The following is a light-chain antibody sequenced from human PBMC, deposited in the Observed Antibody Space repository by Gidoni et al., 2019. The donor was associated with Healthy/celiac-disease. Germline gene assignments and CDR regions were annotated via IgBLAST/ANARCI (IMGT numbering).Light chain of an antibody. Sequence: DIQMTQSPSSLSASVGDRVTITCRASQSISSYLNWYQQKPGKAPKLLIYAASSLQSGAPSRFSCSGSGTDFTLTISSLQPEDFATYYCQQSYSTPRTFXXXTKVEIK. CDR2: AAS. CDR1: QSISSY. J-gene: IGKJ1*01. CDR3: QQSYSTPRT. V-gene: IGKV1-39*01.